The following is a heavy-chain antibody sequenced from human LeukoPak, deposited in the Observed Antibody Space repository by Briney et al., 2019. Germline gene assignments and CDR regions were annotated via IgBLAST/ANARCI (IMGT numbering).Heavy chain of an antibody. CDR1: GFTISSYW. D-gene: IGHD5-18*01. J-gene: IGHJ4*02. V-gene: IGHV3-74*01. CDR2: IKSDGSDT. CDR3: ARGGGYSYGSFDY. Sequence: GGSLRLSCEASGFTISSYWMHWVRQAPGKGLVWVSRIKSDGSDTSYADSVKGRFIISRDNAKNTLYLQMNSLRAEDTAIYYCARGGGYSYGSFDYWGQGTLVTVSS.